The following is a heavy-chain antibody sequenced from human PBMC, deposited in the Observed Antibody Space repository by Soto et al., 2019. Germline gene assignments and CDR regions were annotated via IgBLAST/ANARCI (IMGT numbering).Heavy chain of an antibody. CDR2: ISSSSSTI. J-gene: IGHJ6*03. D-gene: IGHD4-17*01. V-gene: IGHV3-48*01. Sequence: PGGSLRLSCAASGFTFSSYSMNWVRQAPGKGLEWVSYISSSSSTIYYADSVKGRFTISRDNAKNSLYLQMNSLRAEDTAVYYCARAHYGDYVEYYYYMDVWGKGTTVTVSS. CDR3: ARAHYGDYVEYYYYMDV. CDR1: GFTFSSYS.